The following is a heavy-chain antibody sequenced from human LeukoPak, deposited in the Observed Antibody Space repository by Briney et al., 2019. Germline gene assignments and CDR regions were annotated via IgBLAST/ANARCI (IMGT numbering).Heavy chain of an antibody. Sequence: ASVKVSCKASGYTFTSYGISWVRQAPGQGLEWMGWISAYNGNTNYAQKLQGRVTMTTDTSTSTAYMELRSLRSDDTAVYYCARGQAAARLVQSDFDYWGQGTLVTVSS. CDR2: ISAYNGNT. V-gene: IGHV1-18*01. J-gene: IGHJ4*02. CDR3: ARGQAAARLVQSDFDY. CDR1: GYTFTSYG. D-gene: IGHD6-6*01.